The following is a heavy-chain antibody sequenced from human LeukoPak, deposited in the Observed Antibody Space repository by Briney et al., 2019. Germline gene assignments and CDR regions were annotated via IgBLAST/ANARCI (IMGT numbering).Heavy chain of an antibody. Sequence: GGSLRLSCAASGFTFTNFNMHWVRQAPGKGLEWVTFIRFNGDQKSYADSVKGRFTVSSDNSKNTLYLQMNSLRAEGTAMYYCAKDSGRGAYYFDYWGQGTLVTVSS. V-gene: IGHV3-30*02. J-gene: IGHJ4*02. CDR1: GFTFTNFN. CDR3: AKDSGRGAYYFDY. CDR2: IRFNGDQK. D-gene: IGHD3-16*01.